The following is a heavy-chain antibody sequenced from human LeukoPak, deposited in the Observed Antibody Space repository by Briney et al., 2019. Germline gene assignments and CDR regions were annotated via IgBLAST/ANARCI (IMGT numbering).Heavy chain of an antibody. Sequence: SETLSLTCAVYGGSFSGYYWTWIRQPPGKGLEWIGEINHSGSTNYNPSLKSRVTISVDTSKNQFSLKLSSVTAADTAVYYCARQNRAYYYGSGSSTLYYFDYWGQGTLVTVSS. CDR2: INHSGST. CDR1: GGSFSGYY. CDR3: ARQNRAYYYGSGSSTLYYFDY. V-gene: IGHV4-34*01. J-gene: IGHJ4*02. D-gene: IGHD3-10*01.